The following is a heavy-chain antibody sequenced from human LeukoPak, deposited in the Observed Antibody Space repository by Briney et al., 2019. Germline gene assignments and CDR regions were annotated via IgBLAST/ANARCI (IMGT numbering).Heavy chain of an antibody. CDR2: IYYSGST. V-gene: IGHV4-59*01. CDR1: GGSISSYY. D-gene: IGHD3-10*01. J-gene: IGHJ5*02. Sequence: SETLSLTCTVSGGSISSYYWSWIRQPPGKGLECTGYIYYSGSTNYNPSLKSRVTISVDTSKNQFSLKLSSVTAADTAVYYCARGPLQKYDYGSGTTWFDPWGQGTLVTVSS. CDR3: ARGPLQKYDYGSGTTWFDP.